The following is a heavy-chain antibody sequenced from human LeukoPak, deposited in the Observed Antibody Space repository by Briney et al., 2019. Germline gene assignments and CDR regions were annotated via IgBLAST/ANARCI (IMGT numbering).Heavy chain of an antibody. V-gene: IGHV3-21*01. CDR1: GFTFSSYE. J-gene: IGHJ4*02. Sequence: PGGSLRLSCGASGFTFSSYEMNWVRQAPGKGLEWVSSISSLSNYIYYADSVKGRFTISRDNAKNSLYLQMNSLRAEDTALYYCARGGENSGFDYWGQGTLVIVSS. D-gene: IGHD6-19*01. CDR3: ARGGENSGFDY. CDR2: ISSLSNYI.